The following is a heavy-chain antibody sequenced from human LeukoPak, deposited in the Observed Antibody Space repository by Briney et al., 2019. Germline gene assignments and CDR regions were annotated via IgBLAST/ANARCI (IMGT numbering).Heavy chain of an antibody. J-gene: IGHJ4*02. CDR3: ASGDDFWSGYWN. V-gene: IGHV1-18*01. Sequence: GASVTVSCKASGYTFTSYGISWVRQAPGQGLEWMGWISAYNGNTNYAQKLQGRVTMTTDTSTSTDYMELRSLRSDDSDVYYCASGDDFWSGYWNWGQGTLVTVSS. CDR1: GYTFTSYG. CDR2: ISAYNGNT. D-gene: IGHD3-3*01.